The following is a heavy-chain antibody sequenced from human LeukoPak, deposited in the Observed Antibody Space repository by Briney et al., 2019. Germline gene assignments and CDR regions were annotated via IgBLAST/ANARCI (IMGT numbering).Heavy chain of an antibody. J-gene: IGHJ4*02. CDR1: GFTFSSYW. V-gene: IGHV3-74*01. D-gene: IGHD5-18*01. CDR2: INSDGSST. CDR3: ARGGLYSYGSFDH. Sequence: GGSLRLSCAASGFTFSSYWMHWVRQAPGKGLVWVSRINSDGSSTSYADSVKGRFPISRDNAKNTLYLQMNSVRAEDTAVYYCARGGLYSYGSFDHWGQGTLVTVSS.